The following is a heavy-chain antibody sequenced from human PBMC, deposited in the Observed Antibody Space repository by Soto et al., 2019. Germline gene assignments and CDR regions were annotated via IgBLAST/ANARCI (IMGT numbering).Heavy chain of an antibody. CDR2: NSRSSGTT. CDR1: GYTLTSSY. J-gene: IGHJ5*02. V-gene: IGHV1-46*01. D-gene: IGHD6-13*01. Sequence: APVKVSRKASGYTLTSSYIHWGRQAPRQGPNWRVRNSRSSGTTSYAQTLKGRVTMTGDTSTSTAYMELSSLRSDDTAVYYCARPTHSSSWYPNWENWFDPWGQGTLVTVSS. CDR3: ARPTHSSSWYPNWENWFDP.